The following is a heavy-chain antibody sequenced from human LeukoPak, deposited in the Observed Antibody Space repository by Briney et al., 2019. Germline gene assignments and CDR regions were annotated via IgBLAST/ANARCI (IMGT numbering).Heavy chain of an antibody. D-gene: IGHD1-1*01. Sequence: SETLSLTCAVYGGSFSGYYWSWIRQPPGKGLEWIGVINHSGSTNYNPSLKSRVTISVDTSKNQFSLKLSSVTAADTAVYYCASPTLLTYYFDYWGQGTLVTVSS. CDR2: INHSGST. J-gene: IGHJ4*02. CDR3: ASPTLLTYYFDY. V-gene: IGHV4-34*01. CDR1: GGSFSGYY.